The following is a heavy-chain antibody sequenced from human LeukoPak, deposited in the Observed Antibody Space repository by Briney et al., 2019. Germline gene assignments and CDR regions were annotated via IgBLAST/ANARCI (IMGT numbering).Heavy chain of an antibody. J-gene: IGHJ6*03. D-gene: IGHD6-19*01. V-gene: IGHV1-24*01. Sequence: ASVKVSCKVSEYTLTELSMHWVRQAPGKGLEWMGGFDPEDGETIYAQKFQGRVTMTEDTSTDTAYMELSSLRSEDTAVYYCATGRHTAVAMDVWGKGTTVTVSS. CDR2: FDPEDGET. CDR3: ATGRHTAVAMDV. CDR1: EYTLTELS.